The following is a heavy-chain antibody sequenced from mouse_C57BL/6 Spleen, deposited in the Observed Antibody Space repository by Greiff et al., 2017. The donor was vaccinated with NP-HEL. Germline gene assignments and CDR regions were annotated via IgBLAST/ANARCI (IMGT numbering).Heavy chain of an antibody. V-gene: IGHV1-82*01. CDR2: IYPGDGDT. D-gene: IGHD2-1*01. Sequence: QVQLKESGPELVKPGASVKISCKASGYAFSSSWMNWVKQRPGKGLEWIGRIYPGDGDTNYNGKFKGKATLTADKSSSTAYMQLSSLTSEDSAVYVCARSGYGNYEGAMDYWGQGTSVTVSS. CDR1: GYAFSSSW. CDR3: ARSGYGNYEGAMDY. J-gene: IGHJ4*01.